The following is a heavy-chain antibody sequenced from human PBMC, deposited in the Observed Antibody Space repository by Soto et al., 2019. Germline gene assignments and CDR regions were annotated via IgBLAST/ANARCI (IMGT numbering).Heavy chain of an antibody. V-gene: IGHV4-39*02. Sequence: PSATLSLTCTVSGGSISTSSYSWGWIRQSPGKGLEWIGSISYSGNTYYNPSLKGRVTISVDTSKNQFSLKLNSVTAADTAVYYCARDLQADYWGQGTLVTVSS. CDR1: GGSISTSSYS. J-gene: IGHJ4*02. CDR3: ARDLQADY. CDR2: ISYSGNT.